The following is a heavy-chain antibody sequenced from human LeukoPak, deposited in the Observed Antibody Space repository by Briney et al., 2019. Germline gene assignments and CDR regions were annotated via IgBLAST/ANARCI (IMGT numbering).Heavy chain of an antibody. J-gene: IGHJ4*02. V-gene: IGHV1-2*04. CDR1: GYTFTGYY. CDR2: INPNSGGT. CDR3: AKCHRGYSSSDY. Sequence: ASVKVSCKASGYTFTGYYMHWVRQAPGQGLEWMGWINPNSGGTNYAQKFQGWVTMTRDTSISTAYMELSRLRSDDTAVYYCAKCHRGYSSSDYWGQGTLVTVSS. D-gene: IGHD6-13*01.